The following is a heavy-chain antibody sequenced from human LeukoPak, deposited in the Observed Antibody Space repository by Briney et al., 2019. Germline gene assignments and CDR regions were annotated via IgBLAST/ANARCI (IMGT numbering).Heavy chain of an antibody. J-gene: IGHJ4*02. CDR2: INPNSGNT. D-gene: IGHD3-3*01. CDR3: ARGAPTLWNGYFTEFDH. Sequence: ASVKVSCTASGYPFTTHDITWVRQAPGQGLQWLGWINPNSGNTDYAQKFQDRVFMTTDSSINTAYLELRSLKSEDTAVYYCARGAPTLWNGYFTEFDHWGQGTLVTVSS. CDR1: GYPFTTHD. V-gene: IGHV1-8*01.